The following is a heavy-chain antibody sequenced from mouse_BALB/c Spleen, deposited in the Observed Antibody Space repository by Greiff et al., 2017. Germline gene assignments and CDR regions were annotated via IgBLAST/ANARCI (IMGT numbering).Heavy chain of an antibody. D-gene: IGHD2-4*01. J-gene: IGHJ3*01. CDR2: IDPENGNT. CDR1: GFNIKDYY. V-gene: IGHV14-1*02. CDR3: ARYYDYDVGWFAY. Sequence: EVKLMESGAELVRPGALVKLSCKASGFNIKDYYMHWVKQRPEQGLEWIGWIDPENGNTIYDPKFQGKASITADTSSNTAYLQLSSLTSEDTAVYYCARYYDYDVGWFAYWGQGTLVTVSA.